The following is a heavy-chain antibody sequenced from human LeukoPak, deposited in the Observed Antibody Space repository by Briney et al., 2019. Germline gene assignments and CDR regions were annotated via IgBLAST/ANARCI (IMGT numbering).Heavy chain of an antibody. CDR3: ARDWFHAIDY. Sequence: GGSLRLSCTVSGFTVSSNSWSWVRQAPGKGLEWVSFIYSGGNTHYSDSVTGRFTISRDNAKNTLYLRMNSLRAEATAVYYCARDWFHAIDYWGQGTLVTVSS. CDR1: GFTVSSNS. V-gene: IGHV3-53*01. CDR2: IYSGGNT. D-gene: IGHD2/OR15-2a*01. J-gene: IGHJ4*02.